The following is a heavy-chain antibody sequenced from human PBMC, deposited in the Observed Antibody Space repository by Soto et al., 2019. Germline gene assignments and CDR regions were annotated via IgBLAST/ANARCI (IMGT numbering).Heavy chain of an antibody. Sequence: GGSLRLSCAASGFTFSSYAMSWVRQAPGKGLEWVSAISGSGGSTYCADSVKGRFTISRDNSKNTLYLQMNSLRAEDTAVYYCAKGLYSSSYFDYWGQGTLVTVSS. V-gene: IGHV3-23*01. CDR3: AKGLYSSSYFDY. J-gene: IGHJ4*02. D-gene: IGHD6-6*01. CDR2: ISGSGGST. CDR1: GFTFSSYA.